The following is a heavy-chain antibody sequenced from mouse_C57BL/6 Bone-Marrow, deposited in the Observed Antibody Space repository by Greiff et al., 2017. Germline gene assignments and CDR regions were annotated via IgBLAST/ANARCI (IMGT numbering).Heavy chain of an antibody. D-gene: IGHD1-1*01. CDR1: GYTFTDHT. J-gene: IGHJ3*01. V-gene: IGHV1-78*01. CDR3: ARASLYYYGSSIQAWFAY. CDR2: IYPRDGST. Sequence: VQLQQSDAELVKPGASVKISCKVSGYTFTDHTIHWMKQRPEQGLEWIGYIYPRDGSTKYNEKFKGKATLTADKSSSTAYMQLNSLTSEDSAVYFCARASLYYYGSSIQAWFAYWGQGTLVTVSA.